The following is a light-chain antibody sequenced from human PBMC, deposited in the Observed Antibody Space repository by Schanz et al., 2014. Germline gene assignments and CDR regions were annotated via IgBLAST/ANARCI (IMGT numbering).Light chain of an antibody. CDR1: SSDVGSYNY. CDR2: DVT. J-gene: IGLJ3*02. Sequence: QSALTQPPSASGSPGQSVTISCTGSSSDVGSYNYVSWYQQPPGTAPKLMIYDVTNRPSGVPDRFSGSKSGSTASLTISGLRAEDEADYYCSSYTSSSTWVFGGGTKLTVL. CDR3: SSYTSSSTWV. V-gene: IGLV2-18*02.